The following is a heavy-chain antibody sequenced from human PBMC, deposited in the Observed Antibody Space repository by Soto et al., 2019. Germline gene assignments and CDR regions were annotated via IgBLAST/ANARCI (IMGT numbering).Heavy chain of an antibody. CDR3: AGNYGSGYRAFDS. D-gene: IGHD3-10*01. V-gene: IGHV1-69*02. J-gene: IGHJ4*02. CDR1: GDTFNFYS. Sequence: QVQLVQSGAEVKSAGSSVKVSCKASGDTFNFYSINWVRQAPGLGLEWVGRVNPILSMSNYAQRFQGRVTRTADKSTGTAYMERRSLRSEDTAIYYCAGNYGSGYRAFDSWGQGALVTVSS. CDR2: VNPILSMS.